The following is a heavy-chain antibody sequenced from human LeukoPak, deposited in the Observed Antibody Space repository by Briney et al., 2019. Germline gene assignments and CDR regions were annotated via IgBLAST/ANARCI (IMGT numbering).Heavy chain of an antibody. CDR1: GYSFTSYW. D-gene: IGHD1-26*01. J-gene: IGHJ3*02. CDR2: IYPGDSDT. Sequence: GESLKISCKGSGYSFTSYWIGWVRQMPGKGLEWMGIIYPGDSDTRYSPSFQGQVTISADKSISTAYLQWSSLKASDTAMYYCARQRLSGSYYPKDAFDIWGQGTMVTVSS. V-gene: IGHV5-51*01. CDR3: ARQRLSGSYYPKDAFDI.